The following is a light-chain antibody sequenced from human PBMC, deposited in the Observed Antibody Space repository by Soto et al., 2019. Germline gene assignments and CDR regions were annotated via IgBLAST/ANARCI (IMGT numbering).Light chain of an antibody. CDR1: QGMGNY. CDR2: DAS. J-gene: IGKJ5*01. V-gene: IGKV1-12*01. Sequence: PMTLYPSSLSASVGDRVTITCRAGQGMGNYLAWYQQKPGKAPKLLIYDASSLESGVPSRFSGSGFGTDFTLTISSLQPEDSVIYYCQQADTFPITFGQGTRLEI. CDR3: QQADTFPIT.